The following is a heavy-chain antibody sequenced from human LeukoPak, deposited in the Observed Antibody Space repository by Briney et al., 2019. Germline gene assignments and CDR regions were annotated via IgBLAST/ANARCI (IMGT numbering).Heavy chain of an antibody. V-gene: IGHV1-69*01. CDR2: IIPIFGTA. J-gene: IGHJ4*02. D-gene: IGHD6-19*01. CDR3: ASRGSGWLRAGGFDY. Sequence: SVKVSCKASGGTFSSYAISWVRQAPGQGREWMGGIIPIFGTANYAQKFQGRVTITADESTSTDYMELSSLRSADTAVYYCASRGSGWLRAGGFDYWGQGTLVTVSS. CDR1: GGTFSSYA.